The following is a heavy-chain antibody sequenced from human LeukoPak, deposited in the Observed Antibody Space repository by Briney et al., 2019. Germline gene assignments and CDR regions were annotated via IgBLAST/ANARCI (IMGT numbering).Heavy chain of an antibody. Sequence: ASVKVSCKASGYTFTGYSMHWVRQAPGQGLEWMGWINPNSGGTNYAQKFQGRVTMTRDTSISTAYMELSRLRSDDTAVYYCARVRSKSYGTPTGHFDYWGQGTLVTVSS. CDR2: INPNSGGT. CDR3: ARVRSKSYGTPTGHFDY. V-gene: IGHV1-2*02. J-gene: IGHJ4*02. D-gene: IGHD5-18*01. CDR1: GYTFTGYS.